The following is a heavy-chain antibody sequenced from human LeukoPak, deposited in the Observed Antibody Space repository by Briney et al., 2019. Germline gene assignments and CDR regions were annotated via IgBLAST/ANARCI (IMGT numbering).Heavy chain of an antibody. J-gene: IGHJ4*02. D-gene: IGHD3-3*01. CDR3: ARVVYDFWSAYDY. CDR1: GFIFSNYA. Sequence: QPGGSLRLSCAVSGFIFSNYAMNWVRQAPGKGLEWVSAISGSGGSTYYADSVKVRFTISRDNSKNTLYLQMNSLRAEDTALYYCARVVYDFWSAYDYWGQGTLVTVSS. CDR2: ISGSGGST. V-gene: IGHV3-23*01.